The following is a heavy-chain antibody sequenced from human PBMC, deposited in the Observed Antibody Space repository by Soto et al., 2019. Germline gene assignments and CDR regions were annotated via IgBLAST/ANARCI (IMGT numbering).Heavy chain of an antibody. V-gene: IGHV1-2*02. J-gene: IGHJ5*02. CDR1: GYTFTDYY. D-gene: IGHD1-26*01. Sequence: QVQLVQSGAEVKKPGASVKVSCKASGYTFTDYYMHWVRQAPGQGLEWMGWINPNSGGTVYAQKFQGRVTRTRDTSISTAYMELSWLKSDDTAVYSCAREARRSGSYGWSDPWGQGTLVTVSS. CDR3: AREARRSGSYGWSDP. CDR2: INPNSGGT.